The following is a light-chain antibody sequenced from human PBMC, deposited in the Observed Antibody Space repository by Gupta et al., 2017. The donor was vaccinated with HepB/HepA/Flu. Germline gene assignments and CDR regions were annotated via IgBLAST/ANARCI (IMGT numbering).Light chain of an antibody. CDR2: VTS. V-gene: IGLV1-40*01. CDR3: SSYDSSISVLV. J-gene: IGLJ3*02. CDR1: SSNIGAGHD. Sequence: QSVLTRPPSVSAVPGQRLTISCTGSSSNIGAGHDVHWYQQLPGTAPKLLIFVTSNRPSGVAARFSGSKSGTTASLAITGVQAEDEAYYYCSSYDSSISVLVFGGGTKLTVL.